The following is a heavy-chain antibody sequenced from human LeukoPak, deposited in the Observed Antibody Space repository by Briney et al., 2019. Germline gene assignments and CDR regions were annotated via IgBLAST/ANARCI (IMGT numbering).Heavy chain of an antibody. V-gene: IGHV3-23*01. Sequence: PGGSLRLSCAASGFTFSSYAMSWVRQAPGKGLEWVSAISGSGGSTYYADSVKGRFTISRDNSKNTLYLQMNSLRAEDTAVYYCAKRPSEDYDYVWGSYPILYYFDYWGQGTLVTVSS. CDR1: GFTFSSYA. D-gene: IGHD3-16*02. J-gene: IGHJ4*02. CDR2: ISGSGGST. CDR3: AKRPSEDYDYVWGSYPILYYFDY.